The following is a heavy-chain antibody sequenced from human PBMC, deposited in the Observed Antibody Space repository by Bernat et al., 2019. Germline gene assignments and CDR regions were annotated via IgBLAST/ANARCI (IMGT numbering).Heavy chain of an antibody. CDR1: GYTFTSYA. D-gene: IGHD4-11*01. CDR2: INPNTGNP. CDR3: ARDFERSTMTTVTTGIDY. Sequence: QVQLVQSGSELKKPGASVKVSCKASGYTFTSYAMNWVRQAHGQGLEWMGWINPNTGNPTYAQGFTGRFVFSLDNSVSTAYLQISSLKAEDTAVYYCARDFERSTMTTVTTGIDYWGQGTLVTVSS. V-gene: IGHV7-4-1*02. J-gene: IGHJ4*02.